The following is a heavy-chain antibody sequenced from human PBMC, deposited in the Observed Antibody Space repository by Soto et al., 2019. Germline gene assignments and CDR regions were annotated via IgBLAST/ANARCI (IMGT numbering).Heavy chain of an antibody. CDR2: ISGSGGST. CDR1: GFTFSSYA. CDR3: AKASDSYGDYFDY. Sequence: GGSLRLSCAASGFTFSSYAMSWVRQAPGKGLEWVSAISGSGGSTYYADSVKGRFTISRDNSKNTLCLQMNSLRAEDTAVYYCAKASDSYGDYFDYWGQGTLVTVSS. J-gene: IGHJ4*02. V-gene: IGHV3-23*01. D-gene: IGHD4-17*01.